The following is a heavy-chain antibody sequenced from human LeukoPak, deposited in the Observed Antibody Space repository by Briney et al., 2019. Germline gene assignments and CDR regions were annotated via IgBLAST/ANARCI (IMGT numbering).Heavy chain of an antibody. V-gene: IGHV4-4*07. Sequence: SETLSLTCSVSGGSISSYYWSWLRQPAGKGLEWIGRIYTSGDTNYNPSLRSRVTMSVDTSKNQLSLKLSSVTAADTAVYYCARRERTYYDFWSGYYDWGQGTLVTVSS. D-gene: IGHD3-3*01. CDR1: GGSISSYY. CDR2: IYTSGDT. J-gene: IGHJ4*02. CDR3: ARRERTYYDFWSGYYD.